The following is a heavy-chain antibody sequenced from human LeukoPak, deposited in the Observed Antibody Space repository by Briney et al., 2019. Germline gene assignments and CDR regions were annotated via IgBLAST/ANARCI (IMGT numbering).Heavy chain of an antibody. CDR2: IYYNGNT. J-gene: IGHJ4*02. Sequence: SETPSLTCTVSGGFVGSSSYYWAWIRQPPGKGLEWIGTIYYNGNTYYSPSLKSRVTISIDTSKNQFSLRLTSVTAADTAVYYCARVYSGYGFWGQGTLVIVSS. V-gene: IGHV4-39*07. CDR3: ARVYSGYGF. CDR1: GGFVGSSSYY. D-gene: IGHD5-12*01.